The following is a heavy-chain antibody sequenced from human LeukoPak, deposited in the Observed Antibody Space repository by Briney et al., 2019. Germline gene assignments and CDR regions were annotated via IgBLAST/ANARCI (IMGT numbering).Heavy chain of an antibody. D-gene: IGHD3-22*01. V-gene: IGHV3-9*01. J-gene: IGHJ6*02. CDR3: AKDMAILDYDSSGGFYYYGMDV. CDR1: GFTFDDYA. CDR2: ISWNSGSI. Sequence: QPGGSLRLSCAASGFTFDDYAMHWVRQAPGKGLEWVSGISWNSGSIGYADSVKGRFTISRDNAKNSLYLQMNSLRAEDTALYYCAKDMAILDYDSSGGFYYYGMDVWGQGTTVTVSS.